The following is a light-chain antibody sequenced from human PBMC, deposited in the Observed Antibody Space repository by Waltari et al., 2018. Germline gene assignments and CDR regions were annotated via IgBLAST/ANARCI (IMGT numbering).Light chain of an antibody. CDR3: QAWDNSILV. Sequence: SYELTQPPSVSVSPGQTASITCSGEKLGEPFAAWYQQKAGQSPVLVIYQDKKRPSGIPERFSGSNSGNTATLTISGTQAMDEADYFCQAWDNSILVFGAGTRLTVL. V-gene: IGLV3-1*01. CDR1: KLGEPF. CDR2: QDK. J-gene: IGLJ3*02.